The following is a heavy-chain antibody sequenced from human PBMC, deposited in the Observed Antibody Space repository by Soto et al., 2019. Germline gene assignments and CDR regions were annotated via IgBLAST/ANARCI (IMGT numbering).Heavy chain of an antibody. Sequence: QVQLVESGGGVVQPGRSLRLSCAASGFTFSSYAMHWVRQAPGTGLDRVAVISYDGSNKYYADSVKGRFTISRDNSKNTLYLQMNSLRAEDTAVYYCARPLWRNDYNWGYFDLWGRGTLVTVSS. V-gene: IGHV3-30-3*01. CDR2: ISYDGSNK. J-gene: IGHJ2*01. CDR3: ARPLWRNDYNWGYFDL. D-gene: IGHD4-4*01. CDR1: GFTFSSYA.